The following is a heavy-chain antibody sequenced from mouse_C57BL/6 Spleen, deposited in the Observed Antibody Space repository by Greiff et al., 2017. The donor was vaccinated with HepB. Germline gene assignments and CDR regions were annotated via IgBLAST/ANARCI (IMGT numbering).Heavy chain of an antibody. J-gene: IGHJ2*01. CDR1: GYTFTSYW. Sequence: QVHVKQPGAELVKPGASVKMSCKASGYTFTSYWITWVKQRPGQGLEWIGDIYPGSGSTNYNEKFKSKATLTVDTSSSTAYMQLSSLASEDSAGYCCARGGGYFDDWGQGTTLTVSS. CDR3: ARGGGYFDD. CDR2: IYPGSGST. V-gene: IGHV1-55*01.